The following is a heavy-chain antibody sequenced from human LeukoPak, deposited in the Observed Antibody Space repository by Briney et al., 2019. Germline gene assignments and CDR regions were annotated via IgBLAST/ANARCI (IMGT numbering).Heavy chain of an antibody. CDR1: GFTFSSSA. V-gene: IGHV3-23*01. Sequence: GGSLRLSCAASGFTFSSSAMSWVRQAPGKGLEWVSSISARGISTYYADSVKGRFTISRDNSKNTLYLQMNSLRGDDIGVYYCAKSFDFSNGHSPILTPSDFWGQGTLVSVSS. J-gene: IGHJ4*02. D-gene: IGHD3-3*01. CDR2: ISARGIST. CDR3: AKSFDFSNGHSPILTPSDF.